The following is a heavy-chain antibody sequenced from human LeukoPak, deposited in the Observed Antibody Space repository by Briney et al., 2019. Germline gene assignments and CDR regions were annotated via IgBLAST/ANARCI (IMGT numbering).Heavy chain of an antibody. J-gene: IGHJ4*02. V-gene: IGHV3-21*01. CDR2: ISSSSSYI. CDR3: AGDSSGYYYVTNDY. CDR1: GLTFSSYS. Sequence: GGSLRLSCAASGLTFSSYSMNWVRQAPGKGLEWVSSISSSSSYIYYADSVKGRFTISRDNSKNTLYLQMNSLRAEDTAVYYCAGDSSGYYYVTNDYWGQGTLVTVSS. D-gene: IGHD3-22*01.